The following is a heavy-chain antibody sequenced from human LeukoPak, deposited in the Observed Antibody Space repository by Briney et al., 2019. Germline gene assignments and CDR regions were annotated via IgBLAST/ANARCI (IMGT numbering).Heavy chain of an antibody. CDR2: IYYSGST. CDR1: GGSISSYY. D-gene: IGHD1-26*01. V-gene: IGHV4-59*01. J-gene: IGHJ4*02. CDR3: ATSREGATDY. Sequence: PSETLSLTCTVSGGSISSYYWSWIRQPPGKGLEWIGYIYYSGSTNYNPSLKSRVTISVDTSKNQFSLKLSSVTAADTAVYYCATSREGATDYRGQGTLVTVSS.